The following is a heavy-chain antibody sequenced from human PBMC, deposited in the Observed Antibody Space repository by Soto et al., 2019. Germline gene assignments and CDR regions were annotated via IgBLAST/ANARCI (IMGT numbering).Heavy chain of an antibody. D-gene: IGHD1-26*01. CDR2: VSPIFGTT. CDR3: AGGGSSGGWYFDV. V-gene: IGHV1-69*01. CDR1: GGTFSSPT. Sequence: QVQLVQSGAEVKKPGSSVKVSCKASGGTFSSPTISWVRQAPGQGLEWMGGVSPIFGTTYYAQKFQGRLTITGDASSGTAYMELSSMKSEDTAVYYCAGGGSSGGWYFDVWGRGTLLTVSS. J-gene: IGHJ2*01.